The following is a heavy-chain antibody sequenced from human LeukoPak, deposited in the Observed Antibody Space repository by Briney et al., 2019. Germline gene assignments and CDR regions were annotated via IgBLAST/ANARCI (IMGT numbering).Heavy chain of an antibody. CDR2: ISSTASSI. J-gene: IGHJ5*02. CDR3: ARDVTYHGGDWFDP. CDR1: EFTFSSYS. V-gene: IGHV3-48*04. Sequence: GGSLRLSCAASEFTFSSYSMSWVRQAPGKGLEWVSYISSTASSIYYADSVKGRFTISRDNAKNSLYLQMDSLRAEDTAVYYCARDVTYHGGDWFDPWGQGTLVTVSS. D-gene: IGHD4-23*01.